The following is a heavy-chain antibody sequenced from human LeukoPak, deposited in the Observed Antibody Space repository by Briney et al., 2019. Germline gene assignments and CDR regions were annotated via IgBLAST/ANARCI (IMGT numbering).Heavy chain of an antibody. CDR2: IIPMSDTA. CDR1: GGTFNSYA. D-gene: IGHD1-26*01. V-gene: IGHV1-69*06. CDR3: AREDDTGRYMGDDAFDI. Sequence: SVKVSCKASGGTFNSYAISWVRQAPGQGLEWMGGIIPMSDTANYPQKFRGRLTITADIATSTVYMELSSLRSEDTAVYYCAREDDTGRYMGDDAFDIWGQGTMVTVSS. J-gene: IGHJ3*02.